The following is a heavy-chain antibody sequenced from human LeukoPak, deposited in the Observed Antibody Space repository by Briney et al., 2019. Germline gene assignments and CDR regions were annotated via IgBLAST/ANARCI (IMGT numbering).Heavy chain of an antibody. CDR3: MCWGTDNH. CDR2: INPGGNEI. V-gene: IGHV3-7*01. J-gene: IGHJ4*02. CDR1: GLTFRSYW. D-gene: IGHD7-27*01. Sequence: GGSLRLSCTFSGLTFRSYWMNWVRQAPGKGLELVANINPGGNEIRSVDSVKGRSIISRDNAKNSLDLQMSSLRVEDTAVYYCMCWGTDNHWGQGILVTVSS.